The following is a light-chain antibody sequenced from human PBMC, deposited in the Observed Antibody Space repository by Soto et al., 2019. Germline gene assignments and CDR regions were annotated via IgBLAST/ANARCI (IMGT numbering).Light chain of an antibody. CDR3: SSYTTSSTYV. CDR2: DVA. Sequence: QSALTQPASVSGSPGQQITFSCTGTSTNVGRYNYVSWYQQHPGKAPKLMIYDVANRPSGVSNRFSGSKSGITASLTISGLQAEDEADYYCSSYTTSSTYVFGTGTKVTV. J-gene: IGLJ1*01. V-gene: IGLV2-14*01. CDR1: STNVGRYNY.